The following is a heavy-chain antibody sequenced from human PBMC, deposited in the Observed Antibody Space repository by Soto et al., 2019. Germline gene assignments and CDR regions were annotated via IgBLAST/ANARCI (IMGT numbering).Heavy chain of an antibody. CDR2: ISGSGGST. CDR3: AKALWIVGATSALDY. J-gene: IGHJ4*02. D-gene: IGHD1-26*01. V-gene: IGHV3-23*01. Sequence: EVQLLESGGGLVQPGGSLRLSCAASGFTFSSYTMSWVRQAPGKGLEWVSAISGSGGSTYYADSVKGRFTISRDNSKNTLYLQMNSLRAEDTAVYYCAKALWIVGATSALDYWGQGTLVTVSS. CDR1: GFTFSSYT.